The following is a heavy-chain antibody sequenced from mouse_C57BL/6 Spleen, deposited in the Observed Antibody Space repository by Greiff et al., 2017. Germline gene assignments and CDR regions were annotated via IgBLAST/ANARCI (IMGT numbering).Heavy chain of an antibody. CDR3: ARSGWDHFDY. D-gene: IGHD3-1*01. V-gene: IGHV1-69*01. CDR2: IDPSVSYT. Sequence: QVQLKQPGAELVMPGASVKLSCKASGYTFTSYWMHWVKQRPGQGLEWIGEIDPSVSYTNYNQKFKGKSTLTVDKSSSTAYMQLSSLTSEDSAVYYWARSGWDHFDYWGQGTTLTVSS. CDR1: GYTFTSYW. J-gene: IGHJ2*01.